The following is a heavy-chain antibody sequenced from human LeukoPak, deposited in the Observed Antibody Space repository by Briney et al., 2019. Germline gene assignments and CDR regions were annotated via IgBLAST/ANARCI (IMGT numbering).Heavy chain of an antibody. J-gene: IGHJ4*02. CDR2: IYSGGST. CDR3: ARDSGFSGTQRGEY. D-gene: IGHD6-6*01. Sequence: GGSLRLSCAASGFTVSSNYMSWVRQAPGKGLEWVSVIYSGGSTYYADSVKGRFTISRDNSKNTLYLQMNSLRAEDTAVYYCARDSGFSGTQRGEYWGQGTLVTVSS. CDR1: GFTVSSNY. V-gene: IGHV3-66*01.